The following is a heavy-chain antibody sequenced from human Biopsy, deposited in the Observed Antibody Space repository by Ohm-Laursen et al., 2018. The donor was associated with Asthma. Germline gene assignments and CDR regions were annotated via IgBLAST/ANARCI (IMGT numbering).Heavy chain of an antibody. CDR2: IATDGSNK. J-gene: IGHJ4*02. D-gene: IGHD2-21*01. V-gene: IGHV3-64D*08. CDR1: GFTFSSYS. Sequence: SLRLSCAASGFTFSSYSMHWVRQAPGRGPEYVSSIATDGSNKFYADSVKGRFTVPRDNSKHTLYLHMTGLGADDAGVYYCVKDHSAGYYYFDDWGQGSLVSVSS. CDR3: VKDHSAGYYYFDD.